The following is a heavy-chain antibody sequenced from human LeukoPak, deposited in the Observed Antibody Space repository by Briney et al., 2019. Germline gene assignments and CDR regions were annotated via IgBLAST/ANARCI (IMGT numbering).Heavy chain of an antibody. D-gene: IGHD2-8*01. CDR3: ANDPLGFCTRATCRYLDS. CDR1: GFTFSNYG. CDR2: IWYDGSNR. V-gene: IGHV3-30*02. Sequence: PGGSLRLSCAASGFTFSNYGMHWVRKAPGKGLEWVAFIWYDGSNRYYAGSVKARLPISRDNSENTLFLQMSSLRTEDTAVYYCANDPLGFCTRATCRYLDSWGQGTLVTVSS. J-gene: IGHJ4*02.